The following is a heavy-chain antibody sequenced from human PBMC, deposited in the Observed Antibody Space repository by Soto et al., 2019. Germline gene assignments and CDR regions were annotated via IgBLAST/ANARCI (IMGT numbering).Heavy chain of an antibody. V-gene: IGHV3-74*03. Sequence: EVQLVESGGGLVQPGGSLRLSCAASGFTFSNYWMYWVRQAPGKGLVWVSRVNNDGTDTTHADSVKGRFTISRDNAENAVYREMKGLRGEEAAVYYCARGGLQHALDVWGQGSTVTVSS. J-gene: IGHJ6*02. D-gene: IGHD6-13*01. CDR2: VNNDGTDT. CDR3: ARGGLQHALDV. CDR1: GFTFSNYW.